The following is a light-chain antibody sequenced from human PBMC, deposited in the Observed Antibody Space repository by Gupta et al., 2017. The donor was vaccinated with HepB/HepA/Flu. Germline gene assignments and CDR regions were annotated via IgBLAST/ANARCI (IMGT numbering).Light chain of an antibody. CDR1: QSVDIY. Sequence: EVVLTQSPATLSLSPGERATLSCRASQSVDIYLAWYQQKPGQAPRLLIYDAFNRASDITARFSGSGSGTDFTLTISSLEPEDFAVYYCQQRKFWPPLAFGGGTKVEIK. CDR3: QQRKFWPPLA. V-gene: IGKV3-11*01. CDR2: DAF. J-gene: IGKJ4*01.